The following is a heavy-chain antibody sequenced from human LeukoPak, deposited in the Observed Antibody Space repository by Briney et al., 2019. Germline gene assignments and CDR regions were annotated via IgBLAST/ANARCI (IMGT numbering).Heavy chain of an antibody. V-gene: IGHV1-46*01. J-gene: IGHJ4*02. Sequence: ASVKVSYKPSGYTFTSYYLHWVRQAPGQGVEWMGIIHPSGGRTSHAQQFQGRVTMTRETSKSPVYMELSRLSSEDTAGYLCAKGVYSSGWLFDYWGRGTLVSVSS. CDR2: IHPSGGRT. D-gene: IGHD6-19*01. CDR1: GYTFTSYY. CDR3: AKGVYSSGWLFDY.